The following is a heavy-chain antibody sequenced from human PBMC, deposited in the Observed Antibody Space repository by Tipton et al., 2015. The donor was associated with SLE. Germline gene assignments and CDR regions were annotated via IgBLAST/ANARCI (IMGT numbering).Heavy chain of an antibody. CDR1: GFTFSSYS. CDR2: ISSSSSTI. V-gene: IGHV3-48*01. D-gene: IGHD3-22*01. J-gene: IGHJ4*02. CDR3: ARKYYYGSSVYSAYVDY. Sequence: SLRLSCAASGFTFSSYSMNWVRQAPGKGLEWVSHISSSSSTIYYADSVKGRFTISRDNAKNSLYLQMNSLRAEDTAVDYCARKYYYGSSVYSAYVDYWGQGTLVTVSS.